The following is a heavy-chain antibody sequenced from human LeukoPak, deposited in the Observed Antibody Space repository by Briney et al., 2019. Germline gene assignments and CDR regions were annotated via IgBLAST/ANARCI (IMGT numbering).Heavy chain of an antibody. V-gene: IGHV5-51*01. Sequence: GESLKISCKGSGYSFTSYWIGRVRQMPGKGLEWMGIIYPGDSDTRYSPSFQGQVTISADKSISTAYLQWSSLKASDTAMYYCARTLGYCSSTSCYQADYYYYGMDVWGQGTTVTVSS. CDR1: GYSFTSYW. D-gene: IGHD2-2*01. J-gene: IGHJ6*02. CDR3: ARTLGYCSSTSCYQADYYYYGMDV. CDR2: IYPGDSDT.